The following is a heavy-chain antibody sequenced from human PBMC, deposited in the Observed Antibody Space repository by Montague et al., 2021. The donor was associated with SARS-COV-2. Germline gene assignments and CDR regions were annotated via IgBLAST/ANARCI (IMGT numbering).Heavy chain of an antibody. CDR1: GFTFSTYG. D-gene: IGHD5-12*01. V-gene: IGHV3-33*01. CDR3: ARYRGHDSVNYGMDA. CDR2: LWFDGSNT. Sequence: SLRLSCAASGFTFSTYGMHWIRQAPGKGLEWVAALWFDGSNTKYANSVKGRFTISRDNSKKMLYLEMNGLRAEDTAVYYCARYRGHDSVNYGMDAWGQGTTVIVSS. J-gene: IGHJ6*02.